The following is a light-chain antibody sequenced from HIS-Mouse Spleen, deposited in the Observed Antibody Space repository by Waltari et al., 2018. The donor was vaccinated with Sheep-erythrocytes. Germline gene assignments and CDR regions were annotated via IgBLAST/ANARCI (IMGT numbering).Light chain of an antibody. V-gene: IGLV2-11*01. CDR1: SSDVGGYNY. Sequence: QSALTQPRSVSGSPGQSVTISCTGTSSDVGGYNYVSGYQQHPGKAPKRMIYDVSKRPSWVPDRFSGSKSGNTASLTISGLQAEDEADYYCCSYAGSYNHVFATGTKVTVL. CDR3: CSYAGSYNHV. J-gene: IGLJ1*01. CDR2: DVS.